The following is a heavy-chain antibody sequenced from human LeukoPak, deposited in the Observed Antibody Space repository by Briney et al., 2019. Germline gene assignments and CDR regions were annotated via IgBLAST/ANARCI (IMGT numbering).Heavy chain of an antibody. CDR2: ISWNSGII. Sequence: GGSLRLSCVASGFPFDDYGMFWVRQSPGKGLEWVSSISWNSGIIDYADSVKGRFTISRDNAKNSLYLQMNSLRAEDTAVYCCARDTVTSAFDIWGQGTMVTVSS. CDR1: GFPFDDYG. V-gene: IGHV3-9*01. CDR3: ARDTVTSAFDI. D-gene: IGHD4-17*01. J-gene: IGHJ3*02.